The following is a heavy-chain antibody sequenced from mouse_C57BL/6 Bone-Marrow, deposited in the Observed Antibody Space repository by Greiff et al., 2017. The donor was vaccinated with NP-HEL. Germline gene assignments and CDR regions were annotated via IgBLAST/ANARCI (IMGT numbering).Heavy chain of an antibody. CDR3: AKNCHFDY. CDR1: GFNFNTSY. D-gene: IGHD4-1*01. Sequence: EVKLVESVAELVRPGASVTLSCTASGFNFNTSYMHWVKQRPEQGLEWIGRIGPAHGNTKSAPTFPGKATITADTTSNTAFLQVSSLTSEDTAIYYYAKNCHFDYWGQGTTLTVSS. V-gene: IGHV14-3*01. J-gene: IGHJ2*01. CDR2: IGPAHGNT.